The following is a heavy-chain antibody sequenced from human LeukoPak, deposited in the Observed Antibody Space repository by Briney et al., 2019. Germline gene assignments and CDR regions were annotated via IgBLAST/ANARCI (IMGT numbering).Heavy chain of an antibody. J-gene: IGHJ3*02. D-gene: IGHD3-9*01. Sequence: PGGSLRLSCAASGFTFSNYAIHWVRQAPGKGLEWVAVISYDGTNKYYADSVKGRFTISRDNSKNTLYLQVDSLRAEDTAVYYCVILYYDILTGYPNAFDIWGQGTMVTVSS. CDR1: GFTFSNYA. V-gene: IGHV3-30-3*01. CDR2: ISYDGTNK. CDR3: VILYYDILTGYPNAFDI.